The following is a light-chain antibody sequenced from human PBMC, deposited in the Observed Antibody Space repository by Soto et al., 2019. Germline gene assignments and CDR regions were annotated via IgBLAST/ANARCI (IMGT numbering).Light chain of an antibody. J-gene: IGLJ1*01. CDR1: ISNIGAGYD. Sequence: QSVLTQPPSVSGAPGQRVTISCTGSISNIGAGYDVHWYQQLPGTAPKLLIYGNNNRPSGVPDRFSGSKSGTSASLAITGLQAEDEADYYCQSYDSSLSGSFVLGTGTKVTVL. V-gene: IGLV1-40*01. CDR2: GNN. CDR3: QSYDSSLSGSFV.